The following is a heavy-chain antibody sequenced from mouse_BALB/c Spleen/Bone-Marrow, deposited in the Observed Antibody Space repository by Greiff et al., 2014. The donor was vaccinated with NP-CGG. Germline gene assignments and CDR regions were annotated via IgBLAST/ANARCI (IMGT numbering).Heavy chain of an antibody. CDR3: AREKYGNYYAMDY. J-gene: IGHJ4*01. CDR1: GFSLTGFG. V-gene: IGHV2-6-7*01. D-gene: IGHD2-10*02. CDR2: IWGDGTT. Sequence: QVQLKESGPGLVAPSQSLSITCTVSGFSLTGFGINWIRQPPGKGLGWLGMIWGDGTTDYNSALKSRLSINKDNSKSQVFLKMNSLQAGDTARYYCAREKYGNYYAMDYWGQGTSVTVSS.